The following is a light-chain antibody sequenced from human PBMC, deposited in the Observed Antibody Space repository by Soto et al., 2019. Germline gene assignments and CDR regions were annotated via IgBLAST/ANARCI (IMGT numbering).Light chain of an antibody. V-gene: IGKV1-39*01. CDR2: AAS. J-gene: IGKJ1*01. CDR1: QSINTH. Sequence: DIQTTQSPPSLSASMGDRITITCRASQSINTHLNWYQQKPGNAPKLLIYAASSLQSGVPSRFSGNGSGTDFTLSISSLRPEDFATYYCQQSYRTPWTFGPGTKVDSK. CDR3: QQSYRTPWT.